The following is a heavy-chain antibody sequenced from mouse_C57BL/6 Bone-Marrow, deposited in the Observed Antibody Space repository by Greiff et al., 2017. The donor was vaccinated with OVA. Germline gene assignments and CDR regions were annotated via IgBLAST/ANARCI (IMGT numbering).Heavy chain of an antibody. D-gene: IGHD4-1*01. CDR3: ARFNWDGPDY. V-gene: IGHV5-17*01. CDR2: ISSGSSTM. Sequence: DVKLVESGGGLVKPGGSLKLSCAASGFTFSDYGMHWVRQAPEKGLEWVAYISSGSSTMYYADTVKGRFTISRDNAKNTLFLQMTSLRSEDTAMYYCARFNWDGPDYWGQGTTLTVSS. CDR1: GFTFSDYG. J-gene: IGHJ2*01.